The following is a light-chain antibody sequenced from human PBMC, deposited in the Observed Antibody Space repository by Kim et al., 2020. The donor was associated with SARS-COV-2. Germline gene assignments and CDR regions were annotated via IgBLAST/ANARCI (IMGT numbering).Light chain of an antibody. V-gene: IGKV1-39*01. CDR2: AAS. J-gene: IGKJ2*03. Sequence: DIEMTQSPSALSASVGDRVTITCRASQSVSINLNWYQQKPGKAPRLLIYAASSLQSGVPSRFSGSGSGTGFTLTISSLQPEDFAVYYCHQTVGTQYSFFRGTKVDIK. CDR3: HQTVGTQYS. CDR1: QSVSIN.